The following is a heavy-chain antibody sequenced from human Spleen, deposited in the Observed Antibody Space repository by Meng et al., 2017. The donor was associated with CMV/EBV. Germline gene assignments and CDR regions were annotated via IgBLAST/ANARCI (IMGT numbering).Heavy chain of an antibody. CDR1: EDSASSHA. CDR2: IIPILGIA. D-gene: IGHD2-2*01. Sequence: SVKVSCKATEDSASSHAITWVRQAPGQGLEWMGGIIPILGIANYAQKFQGRVTITADKSTSTAYMELSSLRSEDTAVYYCARKDCSSSSCYHGMDVWGQGTTVTVSS. J-gene: IGHJ6*02. V-gene: IGHV1-69*10. CDR3: ARKDCSSSSCYHGMDV.